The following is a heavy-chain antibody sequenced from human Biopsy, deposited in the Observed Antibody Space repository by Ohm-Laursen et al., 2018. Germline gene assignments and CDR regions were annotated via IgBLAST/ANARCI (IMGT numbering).Heavy chain of an antibody. D-gene: IGHD4-23*01. V-gene: IGHV3-73*01. CDR2: IRSKVNNYAT. J-gene: IGHJ4*02. Sequence: SLRLSCAASGFTFHTYAMNWVRQASGKGLEWIGRIRSKVNNYATAYAASVTGRFTISRDDSKNTAYLQMNSLKTEDTAVYYCTTYDNSGDYRDYWGQGTQVTVSS. CDR3: TTYDNSGDYRDY. CDR1: GFTFHTYA.